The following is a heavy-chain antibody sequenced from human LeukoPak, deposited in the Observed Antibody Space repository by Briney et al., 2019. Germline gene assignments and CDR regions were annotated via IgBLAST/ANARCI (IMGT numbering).Heavy chain of an antibody. V-gene: IGHV1-8*01. CDR3: ARRIGIAVAPVP. D-gene: IGHD6-19*01. J-gene: IGHJ5*02. Sequence: ASVKVSCKXSGYTFTSHDINWVRQATGQGLEWMGWMNPNSGNTGYAQKFQGRVTMTRNTSISTAYMELSSLRSEDTAVYYCARRIGIAVAPVPWGQGTLVTVSS. CDR1: GYTFTSHD. CDR2: MNPNSGNT.